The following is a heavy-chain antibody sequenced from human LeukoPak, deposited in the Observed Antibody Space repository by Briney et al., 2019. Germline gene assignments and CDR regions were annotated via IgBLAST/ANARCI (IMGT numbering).Heavy chain of an antibody. V-gene: IGHV4-34*01. CDR1: GGSFSGYY. CDR3: ARQSLEGPLDY. J-gene: IGHJ4*02. CDR2: INHSGST. D-gene: IGHD3-3*01. Sequence: PSETLSLTCAVYGGSFSGYYWSWIRQPPGKGLEWIGEINHSGSTNYNPSLKSRVTISVDTSKNQFSLKLSSVTAADTAVYYCARQSLEGPLDYWGQGTLVTVSS.